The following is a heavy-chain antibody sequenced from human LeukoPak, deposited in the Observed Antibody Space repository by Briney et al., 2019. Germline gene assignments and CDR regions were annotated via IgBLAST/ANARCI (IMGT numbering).Heavy chain of an antibody. D-gene: IGHD3-10*01. V-gene: IGHV3-23*01. CDR2: ISGSGGST. CDR1: GFTFSSYG. J-gene: IGHJ4*02. Sequence: GGSLRLSCAASGFTFSSYGMSWVRQAPGKGLEWVSAISGSGGSTYYADSVKGRFTISRDNSKNTLYLQMNSLRAEDTAVYYCNTEELGELIWEIGGWGQGTLVTVSS. CDR3: NTEELGELIWEIGG.